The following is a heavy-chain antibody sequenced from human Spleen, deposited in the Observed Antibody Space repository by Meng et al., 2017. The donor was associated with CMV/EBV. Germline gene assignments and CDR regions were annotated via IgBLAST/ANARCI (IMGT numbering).Heavy chain of an antibody. CDR1: RASVGDSY. V-gene: IGHV4-59*02. CDR2: VSDSGSF. Sequence: CLVSRASVGDSYWSWIRQTPGKGLQWIGYVSDSGSFKYNPSLDSRGTISRDRSRDRFYLTLTSVTAADTAVYFCARGTGTTHLYFDYWGLGMQVTVSS. D-gene: IGHD1-1*01. J-gene: IGHJ4*02. CDR3: ARGTGTTHLYFDY.